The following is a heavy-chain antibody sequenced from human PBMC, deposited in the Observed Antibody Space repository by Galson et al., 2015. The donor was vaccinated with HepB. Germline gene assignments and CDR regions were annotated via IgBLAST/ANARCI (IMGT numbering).Heavy chain of an antibody. J-gene: IGHJ4*02. CDR3: ASIMAAHAPFDY. Sequence: SLRLSRAASRFTSSDFYRSWSRQAPGKGLEWVSYISSSSSYTNYADSVKGRFTISRDNAKNSLYVQMNSPRAEDTAMYYCASIMAAHAPFDYWGQGTLVTVSS. CDR2: ISSSSSYT. D-gene: IGHD2-8*01. V-gene: IGHV3-11*06. CDR1: RFTSSDFY.